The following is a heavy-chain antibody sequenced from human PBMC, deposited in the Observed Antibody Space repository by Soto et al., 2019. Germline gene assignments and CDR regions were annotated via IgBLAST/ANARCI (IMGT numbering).Heavy chain of an antibody. V-gene: IGHV1-46*01. CDR3: ASDSSGWLGAFDI. CDR2: INPSGGST. Sequence: ASVKVPCKASGYTFTSYYMHWVRQAPGQGLEWMGIINPSGGSTSYAQKFQGRVTMTRDTSTSTVYMELSSLRSEDTAVYYCASDSSGWLGAFDIWGQGTMVTVSS. D-gene: IGHD6-19*01. CDR1: GYTFTSYY. J-gene: IGHJ3*02.